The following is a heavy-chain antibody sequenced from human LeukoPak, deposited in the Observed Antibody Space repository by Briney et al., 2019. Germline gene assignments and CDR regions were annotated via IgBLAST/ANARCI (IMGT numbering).Heavy chain of an antibody. CDR3: ATGIVVVPAAMHDAFDI. D-gene: IGHD2-2*01. J-gene: IGHJ3*02. V-gene: IGHV4-59*12. Sequence: SETLSLTCTVSGGSISSYYWSWIRQPPGKGLEWIGYIYYSGSTNYNPSLKGRVTMSVDTSKNQFSLKLSSVTAADTAVYYCATGIVVVPAAMHDAFDIWGQGTMVTVSS. CDR1: GGSISSYY. CDR2: IYYSGST.